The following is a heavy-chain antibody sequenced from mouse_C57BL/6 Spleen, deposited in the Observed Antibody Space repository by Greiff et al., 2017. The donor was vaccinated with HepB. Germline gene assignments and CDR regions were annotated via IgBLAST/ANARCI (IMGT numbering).Heavy chain of an antibody. Sequence: EVQLQQSVAELVRPGASVKLSCTASGFTIKNTYMHWVKQRPEQGLEWIGRIDPANGNTKYAPKFQGKATITADTSSNTAYLQLSSLTSEDTAIYYWARSYGSSYPFAYWGQGTLVTVSA. CDR3: ARSYGSSYPFAY. D-gene: IGHD1-1*01. J-gene: IGHJ3*01. V-gene: IGHV14-3*01. CDR2: IDPANGNT. CDR1: GFTIKNTY.